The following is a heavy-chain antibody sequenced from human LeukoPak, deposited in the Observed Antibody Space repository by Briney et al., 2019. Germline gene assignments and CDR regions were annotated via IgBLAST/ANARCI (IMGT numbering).Heavy chain of an antibody. CDR3: ARGNSKLWGSYRYEAGEVDY. D-gene: IGHD3-16*02. Sequence: ASETLSLTCTVSGGSISSSSYYWGWIRQPPGKGLEWIGSIYYSGSTYYNPSLKSRVTISVDTSKNQFSLKLSSVTAADTAVYYCARGNSKLWGSYRYEAGEVDYWGQGTLVTVSS. V-gene: IGHV4-39*07. CDR1: GGSISSSSYY. CDR2: IYYSGST. J-gene: IGHJ4*02.